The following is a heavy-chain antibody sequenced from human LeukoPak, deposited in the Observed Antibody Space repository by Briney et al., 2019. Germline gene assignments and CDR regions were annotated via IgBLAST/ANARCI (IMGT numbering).Heavy chain of an antibody. CDR2: VYTSGST. V-gene: IGHV4-4*07. CDR3: ARLITGTTTAFDI. Sequence: PSETLSLTCTVSGGSISGYYWSWIRQPAGKGLEWIGRVYTSGSTHYNPSLKSRVTMSVDTPKNQFSLKLSSVTAADTAVYYCARLITGTTTAFDIWGQGTMVTVSS. CDR1: GGSISGYY. J-gene: IGHJ3*02. D-gene: IGHD1-7*01.